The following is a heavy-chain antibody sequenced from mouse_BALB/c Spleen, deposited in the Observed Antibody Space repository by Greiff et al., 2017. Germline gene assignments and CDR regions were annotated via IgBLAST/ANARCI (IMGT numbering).Heavy chain of an antibody. V-gene: IGHV1-87*01. J-gene: IGHJ4*01. CDR3: ARWEVRQGYAMDY. CDR1: GYTFTSYW. CDR2: IYPGDGDT. D-gene: IGHD2-14*01. Sequence: QVQLQQSGAELARPGASVKLSCKASGYTFTSYWMQWVKQRPGQGLEWIGAIYPGDGDTRYTQKFKGKATLTADKSSSTAYMQLSSLASEDSAVYYCARWEVRQGYAMDYWGQGTSVTVSS.